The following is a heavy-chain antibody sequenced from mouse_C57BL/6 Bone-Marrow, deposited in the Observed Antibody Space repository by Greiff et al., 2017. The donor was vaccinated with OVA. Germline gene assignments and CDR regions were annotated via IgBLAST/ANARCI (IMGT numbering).Heavy chain of an antibody. D-gene: IGHD4-1*01. CDR2: IDPNRGGT. J-gene: IGHJ4*01. CDR3: ARWMGRRKNYAMDY. CDR1: GYTFTSYW. Sequence: VQLQQPGAELVKPGASVKLSCKASGYTFTSYWMHWVKQRPGRGLEWIGRIDPNRGGTKYNEKFKSKATLTVDKPSSTAYMQLSSLTSEDSAVYYCARWMGRRKNYAMDYWGQGTSVTVSS. V-gene: IGHV1-72*01.